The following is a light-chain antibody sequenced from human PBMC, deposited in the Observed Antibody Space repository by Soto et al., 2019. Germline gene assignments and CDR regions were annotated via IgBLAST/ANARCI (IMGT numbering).Light chain of an antibody. J-gene: IGKJ1*01. Sequence: DIQMTQYTSTLSASVGDRVTVTCRSSQSISSWLAWYQQKPGKAPKLLIYDASSLESGVPSRFSGSGSGTDFTLTISSLQPEDFAVYYCQQDYNLPPTFGQGTKVDI. V-gene: IGKV1-5*01. CDR1: QSISSW. CDR3: QQDYNLPPT. CDR2: DAS.